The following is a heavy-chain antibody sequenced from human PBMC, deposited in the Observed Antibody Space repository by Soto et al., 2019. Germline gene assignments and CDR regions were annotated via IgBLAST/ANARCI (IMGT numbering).Heavy chain of an antibody. V-gene: IGHV4-61*01. D-gene: IGHD6-13*01. CDR3: ARTWKQPWGGMDG. CDR2: IYYSGST. Sequence: QVQLQESGPRVVKPSETLSLTCTVSGDSVSSNSYYWSWIRQPPGKGLEWVGYIYYSGSTNYNPSRKIRVTISLDTSKNQFSLRVSSVTAADTAVYYRARTWKQPWGGMDGWGPGTTVTVSS. CDR1: GDSVSSNSYY. J-gene: IGHJ6*02.